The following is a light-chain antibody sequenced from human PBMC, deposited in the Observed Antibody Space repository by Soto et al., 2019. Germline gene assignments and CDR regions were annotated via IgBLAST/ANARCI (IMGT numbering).Light chain of an antibody. V-gene: IGKV2-28*01. J-gene: IGKJ4*01. Sequence: DMVMTQSPRSLPVTPGEPASISCRSSQSLLHSNGYNYWDWYLQKPGQSPQLLLYLGSNRASGVHERCSGSGSGTDFTRKSSMVEGEDVGVYYCLQALHTFTFGGGTKVELK. CDR3: LQALHTFT. CDR2: LGS. CDR1: QSLLHSNGYNY.